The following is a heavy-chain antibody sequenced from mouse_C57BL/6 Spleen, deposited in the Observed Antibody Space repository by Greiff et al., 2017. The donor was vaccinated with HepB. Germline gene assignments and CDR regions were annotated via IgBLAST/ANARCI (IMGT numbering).Heavy chain of an antibody. Sequence: EVQLQQSGPGLVKPSQSLSLTCSVTGYSITSGYYWNWIRQFPGNKLEWMGYISYDGSNNYNPSLKNRISITRDTSKNQFFLKLNSVTTEDTATYYCARRVDYYGYAMDYWGQGTSVTVSS. CDR2: ISYDGSN. CDR3: ARRVDYYGYAMDY. D-gene: IGHD1-1*01. J-gene: IGHJ4*01. V-gene: IGHV3-6*01. CDR1: GYSITSGYY.